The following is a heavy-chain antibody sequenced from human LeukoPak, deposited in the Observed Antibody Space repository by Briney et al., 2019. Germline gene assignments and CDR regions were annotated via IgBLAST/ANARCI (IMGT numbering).Heavy chain of an antibody. CDR1: GGSISRGGYY. Sequence: ASETLSLTCSVSGGSISRGGYYWGWIRQPPGRGLGWIGRNYYSGGTYYNPPLKSRVTISVDRSNNQFSLKLSSVTAADTAVYYCARDRGLDATDYWGQGTLVTVSS. CDR3: ARDRGLDATDY. CDR2: NYYSGGT. V-gene: IGHV4-39*07. J-gene: IGHJ4*02. D-gene: IGHD2-15*01.